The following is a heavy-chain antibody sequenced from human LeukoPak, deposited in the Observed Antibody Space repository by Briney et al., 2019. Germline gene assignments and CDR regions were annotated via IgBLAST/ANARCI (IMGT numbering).Heavy chain of an antibody. CDR2: ISGSGGST. D-gene: IGHD2-21*01. Sequence: GGSLRLSCAASGFTFSSYAMSWFRQAPGKGLEWVSAISGSGGSTYYADSVKGRFTISRGNSKNTLYLQMNSLRAEDTAVYYCAKFLPTHIVVANYYFDYWGQGTLVTVSS. CDR1: GFTFSSYA. CDR3: AKFLPTHIVVANYYFDY. V-gene: IGHV3-23*01. J-gene: IGHJ4*02.